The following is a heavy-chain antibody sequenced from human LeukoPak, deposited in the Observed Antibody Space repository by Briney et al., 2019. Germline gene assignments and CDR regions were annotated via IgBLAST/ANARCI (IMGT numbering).Heavy chain of an antibody. CDR1: GYSISSGYY. CDR2: IYHSGST. D-gene: IGHD7-27*01. CDR3: ARKNWGSRYFDY. J-gene: IGHJ4*02. V-gene: IGHV4-38-2*02. Sequence: SETLSLTRTVSGYSISSGYYWGWIRQPPGKGLEWIGSIYHSGSTYYNPSLKSRVTISVDTSKNQFSLKLSSVTAADTAVYYCARKNWGSRYFDYWGQGTLVTVSS.